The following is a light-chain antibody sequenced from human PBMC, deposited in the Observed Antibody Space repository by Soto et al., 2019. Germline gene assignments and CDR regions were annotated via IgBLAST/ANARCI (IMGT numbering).Light chain of an antibody. CDR1: SVDINY. Sequence: QSVLTQPPSASGSRGQSVTISCTGTSVDINYVSWFQQHPGKAPKLIICEVTKRHSGVPDRFSGSKSSNTASLTVSGLQDDDEADYYCSSYAGRDIWVFGGGTKVTVL. J-gene: IGLJ3*02. CDR3: SSYAGRDIWV. CDR2: EVT. V-gene: IGLV2-8*01.